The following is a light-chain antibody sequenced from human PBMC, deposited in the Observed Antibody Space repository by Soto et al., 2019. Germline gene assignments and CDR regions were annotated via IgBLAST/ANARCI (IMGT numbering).Light chain of an antibody. V-gene: IGKV1-27*01. CDR3: QKYNGGFS. J-gene: IGKJ3*01. Sequence: DIQMTQSLPSLSASVGERNTITSPASQGISYYLAWYQQKPGKGPKLLIYDATILQSGVPSRFSGSGSGTDFTLTISSLQPEDVATYYCQKYNGGFSFGPGTKVDIK. CDR2: DAT. CDR1: QGISYY.